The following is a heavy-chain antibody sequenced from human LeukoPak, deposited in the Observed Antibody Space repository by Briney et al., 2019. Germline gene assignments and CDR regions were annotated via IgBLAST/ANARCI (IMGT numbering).Heavy chain of an antibody. CDR1: GFTFSSNG. Sequence: GGSLRLSCAASGFTFSSNGMNWVRQAPGKGLEWVSYISATGGTIYYADSVKGRFTISRDNSKNTLYLQMNSLRAEDTAVYYCANSRYFEPLYFDYWGQGTLVTVSS. J-gene: IGHJ4*02. CDR2: ISATGGTI. V-gene: IGHV3-23*01. CDR3: ANSRYFEPLYFDY. D-gene: IGHD3-9*01.